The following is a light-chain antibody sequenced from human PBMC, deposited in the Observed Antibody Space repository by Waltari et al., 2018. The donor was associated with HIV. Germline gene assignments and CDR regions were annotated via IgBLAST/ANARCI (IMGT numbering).Light chain of an antibody. CDR3: CSYAGSRTWV. CDR2: DVF. Sequence: QSALTKPASVSGSPGQSITISCTGTSSDVDGYNFVSWYQQHPGKAPKLIIFDVFKRPSGVSVRFSGSKSGNTASLTISGLQSEDEADYYCCSYAGSRTWVFGGGTKVTVL. V-gene: IGLV2-23*02. J-gene: IGLJ3*02. CDR1: SSDVDGYNF.